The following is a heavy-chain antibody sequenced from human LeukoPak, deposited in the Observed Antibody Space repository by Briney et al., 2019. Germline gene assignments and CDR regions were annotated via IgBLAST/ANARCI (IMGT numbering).Heavy chain of an antibody. CDR1: GFTFSSYA. J-gene: IGHJ3*02. V-gene: IGHV3-23*01. CDR2: ISGSGGST. Sequence: QPGGSLRLSCAASGFTFSSYAMSWVRQAPGKGLEWVSAISGSGGSTYYADSVKGRFTISRDNSKNTLYLQMNSLRAEDTAVYYCAKDWGQQWLVRGGDAFDIWGQGQWSPSLQ. D-gene: IGHD6-19*01. CDR3: AKDWGQQWLVRGGDAFDI.